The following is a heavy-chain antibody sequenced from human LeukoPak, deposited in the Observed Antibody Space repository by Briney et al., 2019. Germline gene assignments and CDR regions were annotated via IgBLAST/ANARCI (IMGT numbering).Heavy chain of an antibody. V-gene: IGHV1-2*02. CDR2: INPNSGAT. CDR1: GYTFTIYY. D-gene: IGHD2-2*02. Sequence: AVTVSCKPSGYTFTIYYMHWLRQAPGQALEGLGWINPNSGATTYAQRFQGRVTMTRDTSISTAYMELSRLRSDDTAVYYCARTPAYCTSTSCYNDYWGQGTLVTVSS. CDR3: ARTPAYCTSTSCYNDY. J-gene: IGHJ4*02.